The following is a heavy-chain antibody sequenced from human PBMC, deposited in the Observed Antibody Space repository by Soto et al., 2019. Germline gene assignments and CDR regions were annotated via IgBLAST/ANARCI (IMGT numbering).Heavy chain of an antibody. Sequence: SVKVSCKASGGTFSSYTISWVRQAPGQGLEWMGRIIPILGIANYAQKFQGRVTITADKSTSTAYMELSSLRSEDTAVYYRARAGIPLNYAPLDVWGKGTTVTVSS. J-gene: IGHJ6*04. CDR2: IIPILGIA. CDR1: GGTFSSYT. V-gene: IGHV1-69*02. CDR3: ARAGIPLNYAPLDV. D-gene: IGHD6-13*01.